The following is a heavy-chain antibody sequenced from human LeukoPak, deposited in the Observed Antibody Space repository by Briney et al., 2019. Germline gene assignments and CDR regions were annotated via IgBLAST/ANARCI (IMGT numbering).Heavy chain of an antibody. CDR2: IYYSGST. D-gene: IGHD3-22*01. J-gene: IGHJ4*02. CDR1: GGSLRSYY. V-gene: IGHV4-59*01. CDR3: ARRAYSSGYYFFDF. Sequence: PSETLSLTCTVSGGSLRSYYWRWLRQPPAKGPEWIGYIYYSGSTNYNPSLKSRVTISIDAAKYQFSLKLSFVTAADTAVYYCARRAYSSGYYFFDFWGQGTLVTVSS.